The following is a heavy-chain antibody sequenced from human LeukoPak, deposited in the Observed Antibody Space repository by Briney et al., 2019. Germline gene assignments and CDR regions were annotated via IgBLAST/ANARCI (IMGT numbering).Heavy chain of an antibody. CDR1: GGTFSSYA. D-gene: IGHD6-19*01. CDR2: ISAYNGNT. J-gene: IGHJ4*02. Sequence: GASVKVSCKASGGTFSSYAISWVRQAPGQGLEWMGWISAYNGNTNYAQKLQGRVTMATDTSTSTAYMELRSLRSDDTAVYYCAREGYSSGLDYWGQGTLVTVSS. V-gene: IGHV1-18*01. CDR3: AREGYSSGLDY.